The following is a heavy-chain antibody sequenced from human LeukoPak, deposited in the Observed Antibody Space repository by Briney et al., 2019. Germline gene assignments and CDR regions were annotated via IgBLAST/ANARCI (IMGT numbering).Heavy chain of an antibody. CDR3: AKESTVTPGNVNWFDF. CDR1: GFTFSSYA. Sequence: AGGSLRLSCAASGFTFSSYAMTWVRQAPGKGLEWVSTISGSGGDTYYADSVKGRFTISRDNSKNKMNLQMKSLRAEDTAVYYCAKESTVTPGNVNWFDFWGQGTLVTVSS. CDR2: ISGSGGDT. J-gene: IGHJ5*01. V-gene: IGHV3-23*01. D-gene: IGHD4-17*01.